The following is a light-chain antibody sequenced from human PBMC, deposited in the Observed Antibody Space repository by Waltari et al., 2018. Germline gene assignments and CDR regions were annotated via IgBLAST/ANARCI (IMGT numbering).Light chain of an antibody. CDR2: KVS. Sequence: VTLGQPASISCWSSQSLVQSDGSIFLNWFHQKPGQSPRRLIYKVSNRESGVPDRFSGSGSGTDFTLKISRVEAEDVGIYYCLQSSQWPYAFGQGTKLE. CDR1: QSLVQSDGSIF. V-gene: IGKV2-30*02. J-gene: IGKJ2*01. CDR3: LQSSQWPYA.